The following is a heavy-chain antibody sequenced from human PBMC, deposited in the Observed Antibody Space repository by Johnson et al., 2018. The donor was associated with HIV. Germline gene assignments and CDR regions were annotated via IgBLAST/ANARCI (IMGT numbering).Heavy chain of an antibody. CDR3: ARGPRHTYHYDSSGYSGAFDI. CDR1: GFTVNSNY. CDR2: IYSGGRT. Sequence: EQLVVSGGGLVQPGGSLRLSCAASGFTVNSNYINWVRQAPGKGLECVSGIYSGGRTYYADSVKGRFTISRDNSKNTLYLQMNSLRAEDTAVYYCARGPRHTYHYDSSGYSGAFDIWGRGTLVTVSS. V-gene: IGHV3-66*01. J-gene: IGHJ3*02. D-gene: IGHD3-22*01.